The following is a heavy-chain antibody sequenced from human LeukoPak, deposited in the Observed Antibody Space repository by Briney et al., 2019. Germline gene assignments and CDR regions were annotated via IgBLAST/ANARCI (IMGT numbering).Heavy chain of an antibody. V-gene: IGHV4-34*01. D-gene: IGHD3-10*01. CDR2: INHSGST. CDR3: ARAQRVTHYYYGSGSCDY. J-gene: IGHJ4*02. CDR1: GGSFSGYY. Sequence: SETLSLTCAVYGGSFSGYYWSWIRQPPGKGLEWIGEINHSGSTNYNPSLMSRVTISVDTSKNQFSLKLSSVTAADTAVYYCARAQRVTHYYYGSGSCDYWGQGTLVTVSS.